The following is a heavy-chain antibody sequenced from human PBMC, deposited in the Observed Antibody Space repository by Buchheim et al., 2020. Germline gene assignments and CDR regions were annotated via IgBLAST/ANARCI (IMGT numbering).Heavy chain of an antibody. V-gene: IGHV3-30-3*01. CDR3: ARDDKARGTTGTNY. CDR2: ISYDGSNK. J-gene: IGHJ4*02. D-gene: IGHD4-17*01. Sequence: QVQLVESGGGVVQPGRSLRLSCAASGFTFSSYAMHWVRQAPGKGLEWVAVISYDGSNKYYADSVKGRFTISRDNSKNTLYLQMNSLRAEDTAVYYCARDDKARGTTGTNYWGQGTL. CDR1: GFTFSSYA.